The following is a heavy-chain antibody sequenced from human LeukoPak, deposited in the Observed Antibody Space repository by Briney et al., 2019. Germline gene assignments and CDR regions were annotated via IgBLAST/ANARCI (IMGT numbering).Heavy chain of an antibody. CDR1: GFTFSSST. D-gene: IGHD3-3*01. J-gene: IGHJ4*02. Sequence: GGSLRLSCAASGFTFSSSTMSWVRQAPGKGLEWVSSISGSGDSTWYADSVKGRFTISRDNSKNTLYLQVNSLRAEDTAVYYCAKLRVTIFGVVTADDYWGQGTLVTVSS. CDR2: ISGSGDST. CDR3: AKLRVTIFGVVTADDY. V-gene: IGHV3-23*01.